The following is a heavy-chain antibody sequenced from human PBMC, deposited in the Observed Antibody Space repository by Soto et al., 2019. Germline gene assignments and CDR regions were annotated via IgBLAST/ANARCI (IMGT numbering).Heavy chain of an antibody. CDR2: IYHSGST. J-gene: IGHJ4*02. CDR1: GYSISSGYY. Sequence: LSLTCAVSGYSISSGYYWGWIRQPPGKGLEWIGSIYHSGSTYYNPSLKSRVTISVDTSKNQFSLKLSSVTAADTAVYYCARVSGSYWRGYYFDYWGQGTLVTVSS. V-gene: IGHV4-38-2*01. D-gene: IGHD1-26*01. CDR3: ARVSGSYWRGYYFDY.